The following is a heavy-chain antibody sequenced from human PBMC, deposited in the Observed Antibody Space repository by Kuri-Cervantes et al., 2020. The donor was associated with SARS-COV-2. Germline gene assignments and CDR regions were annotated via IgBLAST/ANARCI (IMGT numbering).Heavy chain of an antibody. J-gene: IGHJ3*01. CDR1: GYSISSGYY. D-gene: IGHD3-3*01. Sequence: GSLRLSCAVSGYSISSGYYWGWIRQSPGKGLEWIGSMYHSGSTTYNPFLKSRVTISVGTSKNQFSLMLTSVTAADTAVYYCVRIPPGHITVFGVVIPAAFDVWGQGTMVTVSS. CDR2: MYHSGST. V-gene: IGHV4-38-2*01. CDR3: VRIPPGHITVFGVVIPAAFDV.